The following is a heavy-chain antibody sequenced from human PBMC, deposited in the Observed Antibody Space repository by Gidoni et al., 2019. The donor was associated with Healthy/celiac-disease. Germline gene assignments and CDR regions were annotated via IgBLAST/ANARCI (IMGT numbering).Heavy chain of an antibody. CDR3: ASGDGYNDLDY. D-gene: IGHD5-12*01. CDR1: GGTFSSYA. V-gene: IGHV1-69*06. CDR2: ITPIFGTA. Sequence: QVQLVQSGAEATKPVSSVKVPCQASGGTFSSYAISWVRQAPGQGLEWMGGITPIFGTANYAQKFQGRVTITADKSTSTAYMELSSLRSEDTAVYYCASGDGYNDLDYWGQGTLVTVSS. J-gene: IGHJ4*02.